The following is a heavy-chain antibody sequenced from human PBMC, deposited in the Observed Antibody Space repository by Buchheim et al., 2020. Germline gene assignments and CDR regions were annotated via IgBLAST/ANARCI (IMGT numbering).Heavy chain of an antibody. J-gene: IGHJ4*02. CDR1: GGSISSSSYY. CDR3: ARRSGSYPTTKFDY. V-gene: IGHV4-39*01. Sequence: QLQLQESGPGLVKPSETLSLTCTVSGGSISSSSYYWGWIRQPPGKGLEWIGSIYYSGSTYYNPSLKSRVTISVDTSKNQFPLKLSSVTAADTAVYYCARRSGSYPTTKFDYWGQGTL. D-gene: IGHD1-26*01. CDR2: IYYSGST.